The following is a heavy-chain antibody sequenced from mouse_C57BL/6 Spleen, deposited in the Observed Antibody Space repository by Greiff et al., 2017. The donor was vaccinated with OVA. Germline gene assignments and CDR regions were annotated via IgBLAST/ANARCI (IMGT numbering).Heavy chain of an antibody. J-gene: IGHJ3*01. D-gene: IGHD2-4*01. CDR2: IYPGDGDT. Sequence: VQLQQSGPELVKPGASVKISCKASGYAFSSSWMNWVKQRPGKGLEWIGRIYPGDGDTNYNGKFKGKATLTADKSSSTVYLELSRLTSEDSAVYFCARHDRGDYDGFAYWGQGTLVTVSA. V-gene: IGHV1-82*01. CDR1: GYAFSSSW. CDR3: ARHDRGDYDGFAY.